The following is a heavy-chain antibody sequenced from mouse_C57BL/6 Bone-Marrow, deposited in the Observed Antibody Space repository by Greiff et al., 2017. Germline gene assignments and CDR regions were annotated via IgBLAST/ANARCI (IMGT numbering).Heavy chain of an antibody. CDR1: GYTFTSYG. CDR2: IYPRSGNT. J-gene: IGHJ3*01. V-gene: IGHV1-81*01. D-gene: IGHD2-4*01. CDR3: ARGDYDYDAIFAY. Sequence: VQLKESGAELARPGASVKLSCKASGYTFTSYGISWVKQRTGQGLEWIGEIYPRSGNTYYNEKFKGKATLTADKSSSTAYMELRSLTSEDSAVYFCARGDYDYDAIFAYWGQGNLVTVPA.